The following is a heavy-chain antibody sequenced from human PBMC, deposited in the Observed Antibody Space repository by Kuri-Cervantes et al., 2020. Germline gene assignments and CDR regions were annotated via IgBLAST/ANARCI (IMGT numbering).Heavy chain of an antibody. V-gene: IGHV1-69*05. J-gene: IGHJ4*02. D-gene: IGHD3-9*01. CDR2: IIPVFGTA. CDR1: GGTFSSYA. CDR3: ARGPGGPKYYDVLTSYYLAY. Sequence: SVKVSCKASGGTFSSYAISWVRQAPGQGLEWMGGIIPVFGTANYAERFQGRVTITTDESTNTTYMELSSLRFEDTAMYYCARGPGGPKYYDVLTSYYLAYWGQGTLVTVSS.